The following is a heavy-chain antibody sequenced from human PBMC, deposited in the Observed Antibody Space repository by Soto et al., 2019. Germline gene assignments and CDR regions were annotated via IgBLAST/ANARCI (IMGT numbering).Heavy chain of an antibody. V-gene: IGHV6-1*01. CDR1: GDSVSSNSAA. Sequence: QTLSQTCPVSGDSVSSNSAAWNWIRQSPSRGLEWLGRTYYRSKWYNDYAVSVKSRITINPDTSKNQFSLQLNSVTPEDTAVYYCAREVGMIVVAPAAIPGSIDYWGDGTPFPVSP. D-gene: IGHD2-2*02. J-gene: IGHJ4*01. CDR3: AREVGMIVVAPAAIPGSIDY. CDR2: TYYRSKWYN.